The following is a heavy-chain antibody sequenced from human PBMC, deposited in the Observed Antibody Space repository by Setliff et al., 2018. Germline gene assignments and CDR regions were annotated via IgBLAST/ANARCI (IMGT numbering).Heavy chain of an antibody. D-gene: IGHD6-25*01. J-gene: IGHJ4*02. CDR1: GDSISSGDYF. Sequence: KSSETLSLTCTVSGDSISSGDYFWSWIRQPPGKGLEWIAYIYHSGSAYYNPSLKSRVTMSVDTSKNQFSLHLTSVTAADTAVYYCARDLSGPTSTLFDYWGQGTLVTVSS. V-gene: IGHV4-30-4*08. CDR2: IYHSGSA. CDR3: ARDLSGPTSTLFDY.